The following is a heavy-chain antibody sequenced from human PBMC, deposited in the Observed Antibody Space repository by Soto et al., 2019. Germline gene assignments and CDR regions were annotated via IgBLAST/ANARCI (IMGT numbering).Heavy chain of an antibody. D-gene: IGHD3-9*01. J-gene: IGHJ4*02. CDR3: ARDHFGDILTGYYRMFDY. CDR2: ISSSSSYI. Sequence: GSLRLSCAASGFTFSSYSMNWVRQAPGKGLEWVSSISSSSSYIYYADSVKGRFTISRDNAKNSLYLQMNSLRAEDTTVYYCARDHFGDILTGYYRMFDYWGQGTLVTVSS. CDR1: GFTFSSYS. V-gene: IGHV3-21*01.